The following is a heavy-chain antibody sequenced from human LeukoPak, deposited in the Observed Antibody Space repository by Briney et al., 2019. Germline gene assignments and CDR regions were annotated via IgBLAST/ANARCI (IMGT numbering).Heavy chain of an antibody. CDR1: SYSINSNYY. D-gene: IGHD4-17*01. CDR3: ARDGGSYGDLIY. V-gene: IGHV4-38-2*02. J-gene: IGHJ4*02. Sequence: SETLSLTCSVSSYSINSNYYWGWIRQSPGKGLEWIGSIYHTGSTYYNPSLKSRVTISLDASNKQFSLRLSSVTAADTAVYYCARDGGSYGDLIYWGQGTLVTVSS. CDR2: IYHTGST.